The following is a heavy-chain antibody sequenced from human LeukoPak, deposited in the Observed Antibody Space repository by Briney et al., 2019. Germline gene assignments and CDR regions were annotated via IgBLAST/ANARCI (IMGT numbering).Heavy chain of an antibody. CDR2: MSRTSSYI. Sequence: GGSLRLSCAASGFXFSSYSINWVRQAPGKGLEWFSSMSRTSSYIYFADSVKGRFTISRDNAKNSLYLHMNSLRAEDTAVYYCARDGNSGYASYYFDYWGQGALVTVSS. D-gene: IGHD5-12*01. V-gene: IGHV3-21*01. J-gene: IGHJ4*02. CDR3: ARDGNSGYASYYFDY. CDR1: GFXFSSYS.